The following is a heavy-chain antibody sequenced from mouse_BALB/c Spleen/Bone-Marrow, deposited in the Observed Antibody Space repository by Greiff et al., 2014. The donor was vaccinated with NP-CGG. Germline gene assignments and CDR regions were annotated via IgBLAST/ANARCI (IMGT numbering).Heavy chain of an antibody. Sequence: VQLQQSGPELVKPGASVKISCKASGYSFTGYFMNWVMQSHGKSLEWIGRINPYNGDTFYNQKFKGKATMTVDKSSSTAHMELRSLASEDSAAYYCARRGLLRAMDYWGQGTSVTVSS. D-gene: IGHD1-1*01. CDR2: INPYNGDT. CDR1: GYSFTGYF. J-gene: IGHJ4*01. V-gene: IGHV1-20*02. CDR3: ARRGLLRAMDY.